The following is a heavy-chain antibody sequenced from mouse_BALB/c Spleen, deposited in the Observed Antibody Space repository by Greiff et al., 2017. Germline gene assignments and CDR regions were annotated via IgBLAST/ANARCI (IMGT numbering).Heavy chain of an antibody. Sequence: VQLQQSGTVLARPGASVKMSCKASGYTFTSYWMHWVKQRPGQGLEWIGAIYPGNSDTSYNQKFKGKAKLTAVTSTSTAYMELSSLTNEDSAVYYCTRTLYGNYFDYWGQGTTLTVSS. V-gene: IGHV1-5*01. CDR2: IYPGNSDT. CDR3: TRTLYGNYFDY. J-gene: IGHJ2*01. CDR1: GYTFTSYW. D-gene: IGHD2-10*02.